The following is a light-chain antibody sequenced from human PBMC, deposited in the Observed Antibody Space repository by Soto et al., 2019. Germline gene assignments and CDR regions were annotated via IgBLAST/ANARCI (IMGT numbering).Light chain of an antibody. J-gene: IGLJ2*01. CDR3: QSADSSGTYVV. CDR1: ALPKQY. V-gene: IGLV3-25*03. CDR2: KDS. Sequence: SYELTQPPSVSVSPGQTARITCSGDALPKQYAYWYQQKPGQAPVLVIYKDSERPSGIPERFSGSSSGTTVTLTISGVQAEADADYYCQSADSSGTYVVFGGGTKLTVL.